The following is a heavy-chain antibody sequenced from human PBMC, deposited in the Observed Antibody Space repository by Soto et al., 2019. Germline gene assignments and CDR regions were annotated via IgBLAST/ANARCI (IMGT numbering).Heavy chain of an antibody. D-gene: IGHD1-7*01. CDR2: IYRTGST. J-gene: IGHJ4*02. V-gene: IGHV4-4*02. CDR1: GGSFTSNNW. Sequence: SLTCAVSGGSFTSNNWWTWVRQPPGQGLERIGEIYRTGSTNYNPSLKSRVTISLDKSENQFSLKVTSLTAADTAVYYCASRDPGTSVDYWGQGTLVTVSS. CDR3: ASRDPGTSVDY.